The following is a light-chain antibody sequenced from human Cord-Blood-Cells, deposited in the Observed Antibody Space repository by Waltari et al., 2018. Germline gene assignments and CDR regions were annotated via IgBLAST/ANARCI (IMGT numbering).Light chain of an antibody. Sequence: QSALTQPRSVSGSPGRSVTISCTGTSSAVGGDNYVSWYHQHPGKAPKLLIYDVSKLPSAVPDRFAGSKSGNTDSLTISGLQAEDEADYYCGSYAGSYTFVVFGGGTKLTVL. CDR3: GSYAGSYTFVV. CDR1: SSAVGGDNY. V-gene: IGLV2-11*01. J-gene: IGLJ2*01. CDR2: DVS.